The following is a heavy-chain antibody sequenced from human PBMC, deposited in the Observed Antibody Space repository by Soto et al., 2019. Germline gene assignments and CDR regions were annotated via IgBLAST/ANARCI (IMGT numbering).Heavy chain of an antibody. CDR2: IYTSGIT. D-gene: IGHD4-17*01. V-gene: IGHV4-4*07. CDR1: GVSISKYY. J-gene: IGHJ4*02. CDR3: ARGNTVFDY. Sequence: ETLSLTCNVSGVSISKYYWSWIRQPAGKGLEWIGRIYTSGITNYNPSLKSRVTLSVDTSKNQFSLKLSSVTAADTAVYYCARGNTVFDYWGQGTLVTVSS.